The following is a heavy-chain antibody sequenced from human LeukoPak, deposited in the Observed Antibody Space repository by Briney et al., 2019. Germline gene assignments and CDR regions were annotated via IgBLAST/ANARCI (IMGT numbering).Heavy chain of an antibody. CDR3: ARDRRILTGPDY. CDR2: ISAYNGNT. J-gene: IGHJ4*02. Sequence: RVASVKVSCKASGYTFTSYGISWVQQAPGQGLEWMGWISAYNGNTNYAQKLQGRVTMTTDTSTSTAYMELRSLRSDDTAVYYCARDRRILTGPDYWGQGTLVTVSS. D-gene: IGHD3-9*01. CDR1: GYTFTSYG. V-gene: IGHV1-18*04.